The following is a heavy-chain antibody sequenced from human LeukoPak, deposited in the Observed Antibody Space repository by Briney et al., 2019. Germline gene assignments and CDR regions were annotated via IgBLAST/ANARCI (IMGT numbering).Heavy chain of an antibody. CDR3: ARGSWGRPMKYYYDSSGRLRSNWFDP. Sequence: SETLSLTCTVSGGSISSSSYYWGWIRQPPGKGLEWIGSIYYSGSTYYNPSLKSRVTISVDTSKNQFSLKLSSVTAADTAVYYCARGSWGRPMKYYYDSSGRLRSNWFDPWGQGTLVTVSS. D-gene: IGHD3-22*01. CDR1: GGSISSSSYY. J-gene: IGHJ5*02. V-gene: IGHV4-39*07. CDR2: IYYSGST.